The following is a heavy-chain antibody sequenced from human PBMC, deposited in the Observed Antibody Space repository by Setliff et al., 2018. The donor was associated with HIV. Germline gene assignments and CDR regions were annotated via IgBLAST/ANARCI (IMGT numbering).Heavy chain of an antibody. CDR3: ARDHMSVGAWVGATSRGLFQH. Sequence: ASVKVSCKAPGYTFTTYYIHWVRQAPGQGLEWMGIINPSSTSTNYAQRFQGRVTMTRDTSTSTVYMELSSLRSEDTAVYYCARDHMSVGAWVGATSRGLFQHWGQGTLVTVSS. V-gene: IGHV1-46*01. CDR2: INPSSTST. CDR1: GYTFTTYY. J-gene: IGHJ1*01. D-gene: IGHD1-26*01.